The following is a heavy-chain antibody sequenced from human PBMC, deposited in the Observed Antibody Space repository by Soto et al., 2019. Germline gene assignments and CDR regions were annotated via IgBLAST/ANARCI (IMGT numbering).Heavy chain of an antibody. CDR1: GFTFSSYG. V-gene: IGHV3-30*18. Sequence: QVQLVESGGGVVQPGRSLRLSCAASGFTFSSYGMHWVRQAPGKGLEWVAVISYDGSNKYYADSVKGRFTISRDNSKNTLYLQMNSLRAEDTAVYYCAKDLGEYCSSTSCPLGPPDAFDIWGQGTMVTVSS. J-gene: IGHJ3*02. CDR3: AKDLGEYCSSTSCPLGPPDAFDI. CDR2: ISYDGSNK. D-gene: IGHD2-2*01.